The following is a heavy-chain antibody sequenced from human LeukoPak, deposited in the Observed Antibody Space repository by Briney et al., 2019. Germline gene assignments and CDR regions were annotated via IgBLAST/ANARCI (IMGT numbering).Heavy chain of an antibody. Sequence: TLSLTCTVSGGSISSGRYYWSWIRQPAGKGLEWIGRIYTSGNTTYNPSLKSRVTISVDTSKNQFSLKVSSVTVADTAVYYCVRDNSNWYVDYWGQGTLVTVSS. CDR3: VRDNSNWYVDY. D-gene: IGHD6-13*01. V-gene: IGHV4-61*02. CDR2: IYTSGNT. CDR1: GGSISSGRYY. J-gene: IGHJ4*02.